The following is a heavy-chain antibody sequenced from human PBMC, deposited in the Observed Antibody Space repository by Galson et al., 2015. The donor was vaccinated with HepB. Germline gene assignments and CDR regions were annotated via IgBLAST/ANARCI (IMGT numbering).Heavy chain of an antibody. V-gene: IGHV3-23*01. CDR3: AAVTIIVVGGFFY. CDR2: ISGSGGST. Sequence: SVRLSCAASGFTFSSYVMSWVRQAPGKGLEWVSAISGSGGSTYYADYVKGRFTISRDNSKNTLYLQINSLRAEDTAVYYCAAVTIIVVGGFFYWGQGTLVTVSS. CDR1: GFTFSSYV. J-gene: IGHJ4*02. D-gene: IGHD3-22*01.